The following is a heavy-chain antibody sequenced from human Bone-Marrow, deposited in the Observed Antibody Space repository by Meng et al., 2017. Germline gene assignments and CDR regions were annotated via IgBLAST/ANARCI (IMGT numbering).Heavy chain of an antibody. J-gene: IGHJ3*02. Sequence: GGSLRLSCAVSGFTFSDHYMEWVRQAPGKGLEWVGRSRNKANSYATEYAASVKGRFTISRDDSKNSVYLQMNSLKSDDTAVYYCGRDGYYDGIWHASDIWGQGTRVTVSS. V-gene: IGHV3-72*01. CDR1: GFTFSDHY. CDR3: GRDGYYDGIWHASDI. CDR2: SRNKANSYAT. D-gene: IGHD3-22*01.